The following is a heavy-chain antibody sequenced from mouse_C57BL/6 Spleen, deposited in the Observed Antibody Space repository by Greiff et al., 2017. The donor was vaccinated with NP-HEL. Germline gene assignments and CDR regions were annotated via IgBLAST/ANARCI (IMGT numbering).Heavy chain of an antibody. CDR3: ARVLWVFDY. D-gene: IGHD1-1*02. Sequence: QVQLQQPGAELVKPGASVKLSCKASGYTFTSYWMQWVKQRPGQGLEWIGEIDPSDSYTNYNQKFKGKATLTVDTSSSTAYMQLSSLTSEDSAVYYCARVLWVFDYWGQGTTLTVSS. CDR1: GYTFTSYW. CDR2: IDPSDSYT. V-gene: IGHV1-50*01. J-gene: IGHJ2*01.